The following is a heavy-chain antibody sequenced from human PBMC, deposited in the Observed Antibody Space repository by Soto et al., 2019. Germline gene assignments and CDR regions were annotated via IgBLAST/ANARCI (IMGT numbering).Heavy chain of an antibody. V-gene: IGHV3-23*01. D-gene: IGHD3-3*01. CDR3: AKDSRLPGFGLLIHAFDI. CDR2: ISGSLGSA. Sequence: GGSLRLSWAVSGFTFNDYAMSWVRQAPGKGLEWVSTISGSLGSAYYAASVEGRFTISGDNSNNTLYLQMNSLRVEDTATYYCAKDSRLPGFGLLIHAFDIWGHGTMVTVSS. CDR1: GFTFNDYA. J-gene: IGHJ3*02.